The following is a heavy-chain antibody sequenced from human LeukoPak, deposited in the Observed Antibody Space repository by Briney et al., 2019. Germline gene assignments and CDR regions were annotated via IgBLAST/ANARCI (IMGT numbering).Heavy chain of an antibody. J-gene: IGHJ6*04. CDR3: ARVLLGYDILTGYYTPYYGMDV. CDR2: ISSSSSYI. V-gene: IGHV3-21*01. D-gene: IGHD3-9*01. CDR1: GFTFSSYS. Sequence: PGGSLRLSCAASGFTFSSYSMNWVRQAPGKGLEWVSSISSSSSYIYYADSVKGRFTISRDNAKNSLYLQMNSLRAEDTAVYYCARVLLGYDILTGYYTPYYGMDVWGKGTTVTVSS.